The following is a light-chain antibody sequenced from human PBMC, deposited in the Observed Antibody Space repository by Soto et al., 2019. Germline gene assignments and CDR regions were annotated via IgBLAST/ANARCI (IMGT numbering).Light chain of an antibody. V-gene: IGLV2-14*01. CDR1: GSDVGYYNY. J-gene: IGLJ1*01. CDR3: TSFTATSTYV. CDR2: EVS. Sequence: QSVLTQPASVSGSPGQSITISCTVTGSDVGYYNYVSWYQHHPGKAPKVMIYEVSNRPSGVSNRFSGSKSGNTASLTISGLQAEDEADYYCTSFTATSTYVFGTGTKVTVL.